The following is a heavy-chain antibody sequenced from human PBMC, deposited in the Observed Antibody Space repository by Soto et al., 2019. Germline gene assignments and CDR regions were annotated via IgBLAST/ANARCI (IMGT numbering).Heavy chain of an antibody. CDR2: IIPIFGTA. CDR3: ARDPQSFHNIAAASTKYDGYYYYYYGMDV. CDR1: GGTFSRYA. J-gene: IGHJ6*02. D-gene: IGHD6-13*01. V-gene: IGHV1-69*13. Sequence: SVKASCKASGGTFSRYAISWVRQSPGQGLEWMGGIIPIFGTANYAQKFQGRVTITADESTSTAYMELSSLRSEDTAVYYCARDPQSFHNIAAASTKYDGYYYYYYGMDVWGQGTTVTVSS.